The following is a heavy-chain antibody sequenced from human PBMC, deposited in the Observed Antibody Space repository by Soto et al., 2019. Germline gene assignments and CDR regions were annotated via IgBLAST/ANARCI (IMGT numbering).Heavy chain of an antibody. D-gene: IGHD3-22*01. Sequence: ASVKVSCKASGYTFTNYAMHWVRQAPGQRLEWMGWVNACNGNTRYAQKFQGRVTITRDTSASTVYMELSSLRSEDTAVYYCARDGADYYESSAMDVWGQGTTVTVSS. V-gene: IGHV1-3*01. CDR3: ARDGADYYESSAMDV. J-gene: IGHJ6*02. CDR1: GYTFTNYA. CDR2: VNACNGNT.